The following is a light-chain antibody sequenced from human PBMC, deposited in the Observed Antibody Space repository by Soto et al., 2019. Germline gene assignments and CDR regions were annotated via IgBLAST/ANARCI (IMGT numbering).Light chain of an antibody. CDR1: QSVLSK. Sequence: EIVMTQSPATLSVSPGERATLSCRASQSVLSKLAWYQQKPGQAPRLLIYGAFTRATDIPGRFSGSGSGTEFTITISSLQSEDFVVYYCQQYNNWPLTFGQGTRLEIK. J-gene: IGKJ5*01. CDR2: GAF. V-gene: IGKV3-15*01. CDR3: QQYNNWPLT.